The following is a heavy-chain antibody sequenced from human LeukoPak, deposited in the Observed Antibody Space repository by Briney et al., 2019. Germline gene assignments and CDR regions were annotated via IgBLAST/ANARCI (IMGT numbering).Heavy chain of an antibody. D-gene: IGHD6-13*01. Sequence: SETLSLTCTVSGGSISSGGYYWSWIRQHPGKGLEWIGYIYYSGSTYYNPSLKSRVTISVDTSKNQFSLKLSSVTAADTAVYYCAREVAAAKIDYWGQGTLVTVSS. CDR3: AREVAAAKIDY. J-gene: IGHJ4*02. CDR2: IYYSGST. V-gene: IGHV4-31*03. CDR1: GGSISSGGYY.